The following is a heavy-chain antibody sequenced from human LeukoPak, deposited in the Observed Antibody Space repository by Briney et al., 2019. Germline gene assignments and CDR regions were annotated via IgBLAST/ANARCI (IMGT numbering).Heavy chain of an antibody. CDR1: GGSISSSTYY. CDR3: ARHSRGPAAGPAFDY. J-gene: IGHJ4*02. D-gene: IGHD6-13*01. V-gene: IGHV4-39*01. CDR2: IYHSGST. Sequence: PSETLSLTCTVSGGSISSSTYYWGWIRQPPGKGLEWIGSIYHSGSTYYNPSLKGRVMISVDTSKNQFSLSSVTAADTAVYYCARHSRGPAAGPAFDYWGQGTLVTVSS.